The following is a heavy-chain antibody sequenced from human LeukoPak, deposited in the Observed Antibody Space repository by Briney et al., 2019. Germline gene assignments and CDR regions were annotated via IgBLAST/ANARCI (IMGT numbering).Heavy chain of an antibody. Sequence: GGSLRLSCAASGFTFEDYTMHWVRQAPGKGLDWVSLISWDGGSTYYADSVKGRFTISRDNSKNSLYLQMNSLRTEDTALYYCAKAYYYADSTYSPFDYWGQGTLVTVSS. J-gene: IGHJ4*02. V-gene: IGHV3-43*01. CDR2: ISWDGGST. CDR3: AKAYYYADSTYSPFDY. CDR1: GFTFEDYT. D-gene: IGHD3-10*01.